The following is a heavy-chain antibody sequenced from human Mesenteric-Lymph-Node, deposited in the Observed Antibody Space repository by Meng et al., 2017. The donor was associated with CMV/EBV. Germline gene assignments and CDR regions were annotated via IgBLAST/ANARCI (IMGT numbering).Heavy chain of an antibody. CDR3: TGDSVSNPNLDY. CDR1: GFNVRGKY. D-gene: IGHD3-10*01. V-gene: IGHV3-66*01. Sequence: EVHLGGSGGGLVQPGGSLRLSCAASGFNVRGKYMSWVRQAPGKGLEWVCIIYRGDNTYYIDSVKDRFTVSRDNSKNTMYLQMNSLRVEDTAVYYCTGDSVSNPNLDYWGQGTLVTVSS. CDR2: IYRGDNT. J-gene: IGHJ4*02.